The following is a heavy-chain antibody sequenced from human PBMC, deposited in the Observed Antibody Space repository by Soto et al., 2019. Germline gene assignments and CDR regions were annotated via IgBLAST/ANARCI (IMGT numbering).Heavy chain of an antibody. CDR3: ATAGSYYYGSGSYDY. CDR2: IKSKTDGGTT. D-gene: IGHD3-10*01. CDR1: RFTFSNAW. V-gene: IGHV3-15*01. Sequence: EGSLRLSCAASRFTFSNAWMSWVRQAPGKGLEWVGRIKSKTDGGTTDYAAPVKGRFTISRDDSKNTLYLQMNSLKTEDTAVYYCATAGSYYYGSGSYDYWGQGTLVTVSS. J-gene: IGHJ4*02.